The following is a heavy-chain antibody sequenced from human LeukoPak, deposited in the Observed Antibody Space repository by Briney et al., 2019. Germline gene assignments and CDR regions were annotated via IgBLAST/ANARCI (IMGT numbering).Heavy chain of an antibody. CDR3: ARRSGSAWDY. J-gene: IGHJ4*02. CDR1: GGSISSSSYY. V-gene: IGHV4-39*01. CDR2: IYYGGTT. Sequence: SETLSLTCTVSGGSISSSSYYWGWIRQPPGKGLEWIGSIYYGGTTYYNPSLKSRITISVDTSKNQFSLKLSSVTAADTAVYYCARRSGSAWDYWGQGTLVTVSS. D-gene: IGHD3-10*01.